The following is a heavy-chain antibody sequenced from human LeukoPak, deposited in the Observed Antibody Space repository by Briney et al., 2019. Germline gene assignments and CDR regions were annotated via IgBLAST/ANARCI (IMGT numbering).Heavy chain of an antibody. CDR2: INHSGST. V-gene: IGHV4-34*01. Sequence: SETLSLTCAVYGGSFSGYYWSWIRQPPGKGLEWIGEINHSGSTNYNPSLKSRVTISVDTSKNQFSLKLSSVTAADTAVYYCARAGYSSSWTVYYYYYYMDVWGKGTTVTVSS. CDR1: GGSFSGYY. J-gene: IGHJ6*03. CDR3: ARAGYSSSWTVYYYYYYMDV. D-gene: IGHD6-13*01.